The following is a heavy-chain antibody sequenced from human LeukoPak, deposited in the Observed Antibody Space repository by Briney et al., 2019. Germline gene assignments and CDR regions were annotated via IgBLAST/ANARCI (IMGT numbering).Heavy chain of an antibody. CDR3: ARYWGPYDNSGAYFDY. V-gene: IGHV4-39*01. J-gene: IGHJ4*02. D-gene: IGHD3-22*01. CDR2: IHYTGST. Sequence: SETLSLTCTVSGGSISSSYYWVWLRQPPGRGLEWIATIHYTGSTYYNPSVKSRVTLSVDTSKTPFSLKLSSVTAADTAMYYCARYWGPYDNSGAYFDYWGQGTLVTVSS. CDR1: GGSISSSYY.